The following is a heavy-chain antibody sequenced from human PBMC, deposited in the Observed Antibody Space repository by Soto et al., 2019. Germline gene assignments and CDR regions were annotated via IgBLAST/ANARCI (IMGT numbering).Heavy chain of an antibody. V-gene: IGHV4-39*01. CDR2: IHYRGST. Sequence: SETLSLTCTVSGVSISSSSYFWGWIRQPPGKGLEWIGNIHYRGSTYYNASLKSRVTISVDTSKNQFSLKLSSVTAADSAVYSCARGIGYYFDSWGQGTLVTVSS. CDR1: GVSISSSSYF. J-gene: IGHJ4*02. CDR3: ARGIGYYFDS. D-gene: IGHD5-12*01.